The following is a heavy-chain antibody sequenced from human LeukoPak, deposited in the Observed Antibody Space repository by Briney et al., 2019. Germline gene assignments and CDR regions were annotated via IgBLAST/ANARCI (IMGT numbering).Heavy chain of an antibody. D-gene: IGHD5-18*01. CDR2: INPNSGGT. Sequence: ASVKVSCKASGYTFTGYYMHWVRQAPGQGLGWMGWINPNSGGTNYAQKFQGRVTMTRDTSISTAYMELSRLRSDDTAVYYCARARYSYGQIDYWGQGTLVTVSS. CDR3: ARARYSYGQIDY. V-gene: IGHV1-2*02. CDR1: GYTFTGYY. J-gene: IGHJ4*02.